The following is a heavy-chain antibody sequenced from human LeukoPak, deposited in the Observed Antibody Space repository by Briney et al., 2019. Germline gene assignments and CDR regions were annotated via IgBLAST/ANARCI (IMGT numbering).Heavy chain of an antibody. Sequence: SETLSLTCTVSAASISNDYWNWIRHSPEKLLEWIGYVSSRGATNYNPSLRSRSTRSENTSKNQFSLRLPSVSAADKAMYFCASDEGNYYGMAFDFWGQGILVTVSS. CDR2: VSSRGAT. J-gene: IGHJ4*02. CDR1: AASISNDY. V-gene: IGHV4-59*01. CDR3: ASDEGNYYGMAFDF. D-gene: IGHD3-10*01.